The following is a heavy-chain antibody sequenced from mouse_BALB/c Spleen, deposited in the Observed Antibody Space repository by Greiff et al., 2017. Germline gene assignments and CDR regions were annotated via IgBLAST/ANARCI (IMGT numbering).Heavy chain of an antibody. D-gene: IGHD4-1*01. CDR1: GFTFSSFG. V-gene: IGHV5-17*02. Sequence: DVMLVESGGGLVQPGGSRKLSCAASGFTFSSFGMHWVRQAPEKGLEWVAYISSGSSTIYYADTVKGRFTISRDNPKNTLFLQMTSLRSEDTAMYYCARLTGTTWFAYWGQGTLVTVSA. CDR3: ARLTGTTWFAY. CDR2: ISSGSSTI. J-gene: IGHJ3*01.